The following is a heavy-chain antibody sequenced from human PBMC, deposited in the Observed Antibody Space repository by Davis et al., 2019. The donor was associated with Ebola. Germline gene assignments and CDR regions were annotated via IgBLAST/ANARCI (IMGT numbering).Heavy chain of an antibody. CDR3: AKGPTRSGYY. V-gene: IGHV3-23*01. J-gene: IGHJ4*02. CDR2: IGVSGGST. Sequence: PGGSLRLSCAASGFMFSSCGMNWVRQAPGKGLEWVSGIGVSGGSTYADSVKGRFTISRDNSQNTVYLQMTGLRAEDTAIYYCAKGPTRSGYYWGQGTLVTVSS. CDR1: GFMFSSCG. D-gene: IGHD6-19*01.